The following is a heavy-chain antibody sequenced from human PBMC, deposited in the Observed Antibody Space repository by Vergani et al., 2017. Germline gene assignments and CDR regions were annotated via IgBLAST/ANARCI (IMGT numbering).Heavy chain of an antibody. CDR2: ISYDGSNK. Sequence: QVQLVESGGGVVQPGRSLRLSCAASGFTFSSYAMHWVRQAPGKGLEWVAVISYDGSNKYYADSVKGRFTISRDNSKTTLYLQMHSLRAEDTAVYYCARAASITMIVVVPPGYWGQGTLVTVSS. J-gene: IGHJ4*02. CDR3: ARAASITMIVVVPPGY. V-gene: IGHV3-30*01. CDR1: GFTFSSYA. D-gene: IGHD3-22*01.